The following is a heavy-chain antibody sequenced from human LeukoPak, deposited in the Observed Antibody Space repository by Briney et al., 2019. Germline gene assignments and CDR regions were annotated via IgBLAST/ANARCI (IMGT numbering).Heavy chain of an antibody. CDR2: ISAYNGNT. Sequence: ASVKVSCKASGYTFTSYGISWVRQAPGQGLEWMGWISAYNGNTNYAQKLQGRVTMTTDTSTSTAYMELRSLRSDDTAVYYCARDFDGSGSYYYRNWFDPWGQGTLVTVSS. CDR1: GYTFTSYG. J-gene: IGHJ5*02. CDR3: ARDFDGSGSYYYRNWFDP. V-gene: IGHV1-18*01. D-gene: IGHD3-10*01.